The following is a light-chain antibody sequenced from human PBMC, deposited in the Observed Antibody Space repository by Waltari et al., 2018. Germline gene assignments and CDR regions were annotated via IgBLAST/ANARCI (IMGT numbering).Light chain of an antibody. V-gene: IGKV1-39*01. J-gene: IGKJ3*01. CDR2: TAS. CDR1: QSISNY. Sequence: DIQMTQSPSSLSASVGDRVTITCRASQSISNYLNWYQQKPGKAPKLLIYTASSLQSWVPSRFSGSGSGTDFTLTISSLQPEDFATFYCQQSYSSPFTFGPGTKVDIK. CDR3: QQSYSSPFT.